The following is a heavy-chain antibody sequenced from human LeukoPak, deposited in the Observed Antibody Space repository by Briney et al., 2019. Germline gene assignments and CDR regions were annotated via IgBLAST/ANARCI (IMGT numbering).Heavy chain of an antibody. CDR1: GYTFTGYY. D-gene: IGHD3-3*01. V-gene: IGHV1-2*02. CDR2: INPNSGGT. CDR3: ARGPHYDFWSVFPDWFDP. J-gene: IGHJ5*02. Sequence: ASVKVSCKASGYTFTGYYMHWVRQAPGQGLEWMGWINPNSGGTNYAQKFQGRVTMTRDTSISTAYMELSRLRSDDTAVYYCARGPHYDFWSVFPDWFDPWGQGTLVIVSS.